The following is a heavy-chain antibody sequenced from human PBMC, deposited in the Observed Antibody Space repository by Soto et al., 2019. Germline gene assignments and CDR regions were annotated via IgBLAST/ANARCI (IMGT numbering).Heavy chain of an antibody. D-gene: IGHD1-26*01. J-gene: IGHJ4*02. CDR3: AKPSGGSYPESRVFDS. CDR1: GFTFSSYA. V-gene: IGHV3-23*01. Sequence: GSLRLSCAASGFTFSSYAMSWVRQAPGKGLEWVSAISTAGGNTLYADSVKGRFTISRDNSKNTLYLQMNSLRAEDTAIYYCAKPSGGSYPESRVFDSWGQGTRVTVSS. CDR2: ISTAGGNT.